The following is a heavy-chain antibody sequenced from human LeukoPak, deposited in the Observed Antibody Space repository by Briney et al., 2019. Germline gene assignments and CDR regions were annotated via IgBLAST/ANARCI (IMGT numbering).Heavy chain of an antibody. CDR2: IYYTGST. CDR3: ASHSRWELATVDY. D-gene: IGHD1-26*01. Sequence: PSETLSLTCTVSGGSISSSSYSWGWIRQPPGKGLEWIGNIYYTGSTYYNPSLKSRVTISVDTSKNQFSLKLSSVTAADTAVYYCASHSRWELATVDYWGQGTLVTVSS. V-gene: IGHV4-39*07. J-gene: IGHJ4*02. CDR1: GGSISSSSYS.